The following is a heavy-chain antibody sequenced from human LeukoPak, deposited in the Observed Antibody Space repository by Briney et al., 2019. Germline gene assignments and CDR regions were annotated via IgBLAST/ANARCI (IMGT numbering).Heavy chain of an antibody. CDR1: GESFSGYY. Sequence: PSETLSLTCAVYGESFSGYYWSWLRQPPGKGLEWIGEINHSGSTNYNPSLKSRVTLSVDTAKNQFSLKLSSVTAADTAVYFCARELGYCSTTSCSPFDYWGQGTLVTVSS. CDR3: ARELGYCSTTSCSPFDY. J-gene: IGHJ4*02. D-gene: IGHD2-2*01. CDR2: INHSGST. V-gene: IGHV4-34*01.